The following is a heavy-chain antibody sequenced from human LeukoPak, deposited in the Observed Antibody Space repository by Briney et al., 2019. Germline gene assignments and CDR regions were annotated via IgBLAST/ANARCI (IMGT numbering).Heavy chain of an antibody. V-gene: IGHV3-30*02. Sequence: PGGSLRLSCAASGFTFSSYGMHWVGQAPGKVLEWVAIIRYDGSNKYYADSVKGRFTISRDNSKNTLYLQMNSLRAEDKAVYYCARENDWNDGGDAFDIWGQGTMVTVSS. D-gene: IGHD1-1*01. CDR1: GFTFSSYG. CDR3: ARENDWNDGGDAFDI. CDR2: IRYDGSNK. J-gene: IGHJ3*02.